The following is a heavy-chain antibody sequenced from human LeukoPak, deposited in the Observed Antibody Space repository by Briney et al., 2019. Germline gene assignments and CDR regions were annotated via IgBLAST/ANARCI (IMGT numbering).Heavy chain of an antibody. Sequence: GASVKVPCKASGYTFTSYYMHWVRQAPGQGLEWMGIINPSGGSTSYAQKFQGRVTMTRDTSTSTVYMELSSLRSEDTAVYYCARGIGVGELLAPFHYFDYWGQGTLVTVSS. CDR1: GYTFTSYY. J-gene: IGHJ4*02. CDR3: ARGIGVGELLAPFHYFDY. D-gene: IGHD3-10*01. V-gene: IGHV1-46*01. CDR2: INPSGGST.